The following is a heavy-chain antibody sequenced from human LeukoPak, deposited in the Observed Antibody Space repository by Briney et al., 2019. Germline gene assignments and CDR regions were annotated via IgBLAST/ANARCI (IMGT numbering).Heavy chain of an antibody. J-gene: IGHJ5*02. V-gene: IGHV4-39*07. CDR2: IYYSGST. CDR1: GGSISSSSYY. Sequence: PSETLSLTCTVSGGSISSSSYYWGWIRQPPGKGLEWIGSIYYSGSTYYNPSLKSRVTISVDTSKNQFSLQLNSVTPEDTAVYYCARGGGSYYDSSGYYLPANWFDPWGQGTLVTVSS. CDR3: ARGGGSYYDSSGYYLPANWFDP. D-gene: IGHD3-22*01.